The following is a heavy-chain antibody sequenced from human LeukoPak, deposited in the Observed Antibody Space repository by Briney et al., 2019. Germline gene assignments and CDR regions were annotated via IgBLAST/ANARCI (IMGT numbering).Heavy chain of an antibody. Sequence: PGGSLRLSCAASGFTFSSYSMNWVRQAPGKGLEWVSSISSSSSYIYYADSAKGRFTISRDNAKNSLYLQMNSLRAEDTAVYYCARDGDFWSGYYLLNWFDPWGQGTLVTVSS. CDR3: ARDGDFWSGYYLLNWFDP. J-gene: IGHJ5*02. CDR2: ISSSSSYI. V-gene: IGHV3-21*01. D-gene: IGHD3-3*01. CDR1: GFTFSSYS.